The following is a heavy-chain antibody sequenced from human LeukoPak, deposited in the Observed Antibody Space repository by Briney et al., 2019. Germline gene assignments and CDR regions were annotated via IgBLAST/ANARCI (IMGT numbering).Heavy chain of an antibody. Sequence: PGGSLRLSCAASGFXFSSHWIHWVRQAPGKGLVWVTRISSDGSSTRYADSVKGRFTISRDNAKNTLYLQMSSLRAEDTAMYYCARISLSGWVNDHWGQGTLVTVSS. CDR1: GFXFSSHW. V-gene: IGHV3-74*01. J-gene: IGHJ4*02. CDR2: ISSDGSST. D-gene: IGHD6-19*01. CDR3: ARISLSGWVNDH.